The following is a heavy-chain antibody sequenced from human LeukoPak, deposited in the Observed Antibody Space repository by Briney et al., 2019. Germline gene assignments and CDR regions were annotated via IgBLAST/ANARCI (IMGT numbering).Heavy chain of an antibody. V-gene: IGHV1-69*05. J-gene: IGHJ4*02. CDR2: IIPIFGTA. CDR1: GGTFSSYA. D-gene: IGHD2-21*02. Sequence: GSSVTVSCKASGGTFSSYAISWVRQAPGQGLEWMGGIIPIFGTANYAQKFQGRVTITTDESTSTAYMELSSQRSEDAAVYYCARAGYCGGDCYSGYFDYWGQGTLVTVSS. CDR3: ARAGYCGGDCYSGYFDY.